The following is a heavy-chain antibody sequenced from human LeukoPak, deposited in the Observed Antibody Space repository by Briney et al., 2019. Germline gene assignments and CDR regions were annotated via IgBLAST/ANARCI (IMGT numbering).Heavy chain of an antibody. CDR1: GFTFSSYS. D-gene: IGHD6-19*01. Sequence: GGSLRLSCAASGFTFSSYSMNWVRQAPGKGLEWVSYISSSSSTTYYADSVKGRFTISRDNAKNSLYLQMNSLRDEDTAVYYCAKVLGRSGLDAFHIWGQGTMVTVSS. J-gene: IGHJ3*02. CDR3: AKVLGRSGLDAFHI. V-gene: IGHV3-48*02. CDR2: ISSSSSTT.